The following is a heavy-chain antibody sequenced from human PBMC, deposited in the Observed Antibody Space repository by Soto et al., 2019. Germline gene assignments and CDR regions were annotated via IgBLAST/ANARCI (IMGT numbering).Heavy chain of an antibody. V-gene: IGHV3-23*01. CDR3: AKDYEPGYSSGWYPY. J-gene: IGHJ4*02. Sequence: GGSLRLSCTASGFSFSSYAMYWFRQPPGKGLEWVAVISDSGINTYYADSVKGRFTISRDNSKNTVDLQMDSLGAEDTAVYYCAKDYEPGYSSGWYPYWGQGTLVTVSS. CDR2: ISDSGINT. CDR1: GFSFSSYA. D-gene: IGHD6-19*01.